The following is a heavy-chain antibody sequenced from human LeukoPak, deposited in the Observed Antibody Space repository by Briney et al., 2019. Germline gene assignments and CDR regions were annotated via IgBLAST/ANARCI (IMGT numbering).Heavy chain of an antibody. J-gene: IGHJ4*02. D-gene: IGHD3-10*01. V-gene: IGHV3-23*01. Sequence: GGSLRLSCAASGFTFSSYAMSWVRQAPGKGLEWDSAISGSGGSTYYADSVKGRFTISRDNSKNTLYLQMNSLRAEDTAVYYCAKRARPDIYGSGSYWFDYWGQGTLVTVSS. CDR3: AKRARPDIYGSGSYWFDY. CDR2: ISGSGGST. CDR1: GFTFSSYA.